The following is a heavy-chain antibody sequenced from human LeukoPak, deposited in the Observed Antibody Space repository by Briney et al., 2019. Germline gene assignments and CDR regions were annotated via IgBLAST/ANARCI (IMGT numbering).Heavy chain of an antibody. Sequence: SETLSLTCAVYGGSFSGYYWSWIRQPPGKGLEWIGEINHSGSTNYNPSLKSRVTISVDTSKNQFSLKLSSVTAADTAVYYCARARLRWFDPWGQGTLVTVSS. CDR2: INHSGST. J-gene: IGHJ5*02. CDR3: ARARLRWFDP. CDR1: GGSFSGYY. V-gene: IGHV4-34*01.